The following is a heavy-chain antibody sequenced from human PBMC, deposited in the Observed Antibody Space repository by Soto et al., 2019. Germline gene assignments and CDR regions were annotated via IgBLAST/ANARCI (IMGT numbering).Heavy chain of an antibody. CDR3: ATASLGLGIVLLPAARPYGMDV. D-gene: IGHD2-2*01. CDR2: FDLEDGET. CDR1: GSTLTELS. Sequence: QVQLVQSGAEVKKPGASVKVSCKVSGSTLTELSMHWVRQAPGKGLEWMGGFDLEDGETIYAQKFQARVTMTEDTSTDTAYMELSSLRSEVTAVYYCATASLGLGIVLLPAARPYGMDVWGQGTTVTVSS. J-gene: IGHJ6*02. V-gene: IGHV1-24*01.